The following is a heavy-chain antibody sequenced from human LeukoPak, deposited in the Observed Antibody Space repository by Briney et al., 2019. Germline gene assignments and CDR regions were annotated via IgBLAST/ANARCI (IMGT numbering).Heavy chain of an antibody. CDR2: FYIAGNS. V-gene: IGHV4-61*02. D-gene: IGHD3-3*01. CDR3: ARDGYYDLSIFDS. CDR1: GASIGSATYH. J-gene: IGHJ4*02. Sequence: SETLSLTCTVSGASIGSATYHWNWFRQPAGKGLEWIGRFYIAGNSNYSPSLKSRVTMSADRSKNQFSLELRSVTAADTAIYYCARDGYYDLSIFDSWGQGILVTVSS.